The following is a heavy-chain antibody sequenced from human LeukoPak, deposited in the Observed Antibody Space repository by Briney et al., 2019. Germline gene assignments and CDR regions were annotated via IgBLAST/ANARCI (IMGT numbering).Heavy chain of an antibody. Sequence: GGSLRLSCAASGFTFSSYAMSWVRQAPGKGLEWVTAISGSGGSTYYADSVKGRFTISRDNSKNTLYLQMNSPRAEDTAVYYCAKDHWPPAVAGLFDYWGQGTLVTVSS. V-gene: IGHV3-23*01. CDR2: ISGSGGST. CDR3: AKDHWPPAVAGLFDY. D-gene: IGHD6-19*01. J-gene: IGHJ4*02. CDR1: GFTFSSYA.